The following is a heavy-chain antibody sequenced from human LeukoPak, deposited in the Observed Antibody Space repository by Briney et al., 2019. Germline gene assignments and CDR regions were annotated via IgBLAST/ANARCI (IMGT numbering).Heavy chain of an antibody. J-gene: IGHJ6*03. D-gene: IGHD4-17*01. CDR1: GFTFSSNW. V-gene: IGHV3-7*01. CDR2: IKNDVSEK. CDR3: ARGADYGDYSALYYYYMDV. Sequence: PGGSLRLSCAASGFTFSSNWMSWVRQAPGKGLEWVANIKNDVSEKYYVDSVKGRFTISRDNAKNSLYLQMNSLRAEDTAVYYCARGADYGDYSALYYYYMDVWGKGTTVTVSS.